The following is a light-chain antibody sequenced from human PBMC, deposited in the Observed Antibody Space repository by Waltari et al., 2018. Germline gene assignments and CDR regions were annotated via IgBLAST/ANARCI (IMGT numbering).Light chain of an antibody. V-gene: IGKV3-11*01. CDR1: QSVSSS. CDR3: QQRSNWPYT. CDR2: DAS. Sequence: EIVLPQSPATLSLSPWDRATLSCRASQSVSSSLAWYQQKPGQAPGLLIYDASNRAPGIPSRFSGSGSATDFTLTISSLEPEDFAVYYCQQRSNWPYTFGQGTKLEIK. J-gene: IGKJ2*01.